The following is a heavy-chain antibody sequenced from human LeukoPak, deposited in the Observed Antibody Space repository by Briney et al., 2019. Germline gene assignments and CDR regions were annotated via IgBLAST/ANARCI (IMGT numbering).Heavy chain of an antibody. J-gene: IGHJ4*02. D-gene: IGHD5-12*01. CDR1: GGTFSSYA. CDR3: AREEAGGYDSGYFDY. CDR2: IIPIFGTA. Sequence: SVKVSCEASGGTFSSYAISWVRQAPGQGLEWMGRIIPIFGTANYAQKFQSRVTITTDESTSTAYMELSSLRSEDTAVYYCAREEAGGYDSGYFDYWGQGTLVTVSS. V-gene: IGHV1-69*05.